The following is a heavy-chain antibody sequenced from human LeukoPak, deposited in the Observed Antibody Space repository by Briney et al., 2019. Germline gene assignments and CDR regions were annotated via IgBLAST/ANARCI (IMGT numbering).Heavy chain of an antibody. CDR2: ISSSGSTI. CDR3: ARLSVLDLIDY. Sequence: PGRSRRLSCAASGFTFSDDYMSWIRQAPGKGLEWLSYISSSGSTIYYADSVKGRFTISRDNAKNSLYLQVNSLRAEDTAVYYCARLSVLDLIDYWGQGTLVTVSS. CDR1: GFTFSDDY. V-gene: IGHV3-11*01. D-gene: IGHD6-6*01. J-gene: IGHJ4*02.